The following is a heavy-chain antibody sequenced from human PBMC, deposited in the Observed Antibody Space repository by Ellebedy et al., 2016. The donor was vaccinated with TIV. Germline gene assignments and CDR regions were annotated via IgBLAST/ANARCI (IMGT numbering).Heavy chain of an antibody. Sequence: SVKVSCXASGGTFSSYAISWVRQAPGQGLEWMGGIIPIFGTANYAQKFQGRVTITADESTSTAYMELSSLRSEDTAVYYCARALCSGGSCYTTVGWFDPWGQGTLVTVSS. J-gene: IGHJ5*02. D-gene: IGHD2-15*01. V-gene: IGHV1-69*13. CDR1: GGTFSSYA. CDR2: IIPIFGTA. CDR3: ARALCSGGSCYTTVGWFDP.